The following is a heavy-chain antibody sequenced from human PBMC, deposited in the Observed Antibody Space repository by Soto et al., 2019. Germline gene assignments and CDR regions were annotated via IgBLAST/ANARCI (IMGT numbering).Heavy chain of an antibody. CDR1: GGTFSSYA. CDR3: ARDGGRSRTKLYF. CDR2: IIPIFGTA. V-gene: IGHV1-69*13. J-gene: IGHJ3*01. Sequence: GASVKVSCKASGGTFSSYAISWVRQAPGQGLEWMGGIIPIFGTANYAQKFQGRVTITADESTSTAYMGLSSLRSEDTAVYYCARDGGRSRTKLYFWGQGTMVTVSS. D-gene: IGHD3-16*01.